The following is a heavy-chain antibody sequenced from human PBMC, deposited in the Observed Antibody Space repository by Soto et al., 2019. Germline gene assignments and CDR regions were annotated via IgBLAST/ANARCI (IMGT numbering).Heavy chain of an antibody. CDR2: IMPVFPTP. CDR3: ARDKDRQQLGGNYSYIWDG. D-gene: IGHD3-3*02. V-gene: IGHV1-69*12. CDR1: GGTFSTSA. J-gene: IGHJ6*02. Sequence: QVQLEQSGAEVKKPGSSVKVSCKASGGTFSTSALSWVRQAPGQGLEWMGGIMPVFPTPDYAQKFQGRVTITAEESTTTANLELSGLISDDTVVYYCARDKDRQQLGGNYSYIWDGWGQGTTVTVSS.